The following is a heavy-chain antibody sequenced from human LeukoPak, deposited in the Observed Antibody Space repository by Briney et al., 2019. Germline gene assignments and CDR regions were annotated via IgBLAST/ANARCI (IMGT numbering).Heavy chain of an antibody. D-gene: IGHD6-19*01. Sequence: SVKVSCKASGGTFSSYAISWVRQAPGQGLEWTGRIIPIFGTANYAQKFQGRVTITTDESTSTAYMELSSLRSEDTAVYYCARDVTVAGTFTRQNYYYYYMDVWGKGTTVTVSS. CDR2: IIPIFGTA. CDR1: GGTFSSYA. J-gene: IGHJ6*03. V-gene: IGHV1-69*05. CDR3: ARDVTVAGTFTRQNYYYYYMDV.